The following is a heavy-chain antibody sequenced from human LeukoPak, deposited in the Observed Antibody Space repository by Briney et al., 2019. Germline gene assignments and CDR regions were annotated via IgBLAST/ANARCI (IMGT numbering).Heavy chain of an antibody. CDR3: ARDNRRAFDY. J-gene: IGHJ4*02. V-gene: IGHV4-4*07. Sequence: PSETLSLTCTVSGGSISSYYWSWIRHPARKGLEWIGRIYTSGSTNYNTSLKSRVTMSVDTSKNQFSLKLSSVTAADTAVYYCARDNRRAFDYWGQGTLVTVSS. CDR1: GGSISSYY. CDR2: IYTSGST. D-gene: IGHD1-14*01.